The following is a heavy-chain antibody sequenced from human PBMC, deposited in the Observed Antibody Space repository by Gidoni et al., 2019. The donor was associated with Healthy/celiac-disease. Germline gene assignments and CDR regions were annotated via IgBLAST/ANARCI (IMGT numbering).Heavy chain of an antibody. CDR2: ITAGNGNT. V-gene: IGHV1-3*01. J-gene: IGHJ4*02. Sequence: QVQLVQSGAEVKKPGASVKVSCKASGYSFTGYAVHWVRQAPGQRLEWMGWITAGNGNTKYSQKFQGRVTITGDTSASTVYMELSSLRSEDTAVYYCAREMVIDPAAAFDYWGQGTLVTVSS. CDR1: GYSFTGYA. D-gene: IGHD2-2*01. CDR3: AREMVIDPAAAFDY.